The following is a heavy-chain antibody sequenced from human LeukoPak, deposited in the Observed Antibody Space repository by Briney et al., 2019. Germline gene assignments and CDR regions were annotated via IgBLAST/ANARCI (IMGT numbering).Heavy chain of an antibody. Sequence: PGGSLRLSCAASGFTFSSHGMHWVRQTPAKGLEWVALIRYHGSNKYYADSVKGRLIISRDNSKNTLFLQMNSLRPEDTAVYYCAKGGKYDILTGYRRSRLLGDFWGQGTLVTVSS. V-gene: IGHV3-30*02. D-gene: IGHD3-9*01. CDR3: AKGGKYDILTGYRRSRLLGDF. CDR1: GFTFSSHG. J-gene: IGHJ4*02. CDR2: IRYHGSNK.